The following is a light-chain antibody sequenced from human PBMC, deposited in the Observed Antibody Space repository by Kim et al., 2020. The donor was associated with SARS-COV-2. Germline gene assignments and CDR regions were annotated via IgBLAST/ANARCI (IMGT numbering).Light chain of an antibody. Sequence: QSALTQPASVSVSPGQSISISCTGSSSDIGAFDYVTWYQQYPGKAPEVMIYDVTKRPSGVSNRFSGSRSGNTASLTISGLQAEDEAAYYCSSLTTRSTWVFGGGTQLTVL. CDR3: SSLTTRSTWV. V-gene: IGLV2-14*03. CDR1: SSDIGAFDY. J-gene: IGLJ3*02. CDR2: DVT.